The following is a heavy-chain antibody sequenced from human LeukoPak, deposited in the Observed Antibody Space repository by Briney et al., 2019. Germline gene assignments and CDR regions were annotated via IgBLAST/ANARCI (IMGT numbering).Heavy chain of an antibody. CDR3: ARAPAPAAPFDY. CDR2: MNPNSGNT. J-gene: IGHJ4*02. D-gene: IGHD2-2*01. V-gene: IGHV1-8*03. Sequence: GASVKVSCKASGYTFTSYDINWVRQATGQGHEWRGWMNPNSGNTGYAQKFQGRGTITRNTSISTAYMELSSLRSEDTAVYYCARAPAPAAPFDYWGQGTLVTVSS. CDR1: GYTFTSYD.